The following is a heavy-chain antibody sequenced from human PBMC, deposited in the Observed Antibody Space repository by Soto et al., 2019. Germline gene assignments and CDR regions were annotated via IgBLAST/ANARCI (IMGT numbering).Heavy chain of an antibody. Sequence: GXSVKVSCKVSVYTLTELSMHWVRQAPGKGLEWMGGFDPEDGETIYAQKFQGRVTMTEDTSTDTAYMELSSLRSEDTAVYYCATDRGIAVAGKGWFDPWGQGTLVTASS. CDR1: VYTLTELS. V-gene: IGHV1-24*01. CDR2: FDPEDGET. D-gene: IGHD6-19*01. J-gene: IGHJ5*02. CDR3: ATDRGIAVAGKGWFDP.